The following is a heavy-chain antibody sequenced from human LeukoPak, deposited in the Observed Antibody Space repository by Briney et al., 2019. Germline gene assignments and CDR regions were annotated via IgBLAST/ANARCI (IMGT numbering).Heavy chain of an antibody. J-gene: IGHJ3*02. CDR1: GFTFSDYH. V-gene: IGHV3-11*04. Sequence: GGSLRLSCAASGFTFSDYHMSWIRQAPGKGLEWVSYISSSGSTIYYADSVKGRFTISRDNAKNSLYLQMNSLRAEDTAVYYCAREKPPLTRAFDIWGQGTMVTVSS. CDR3: AREKPPLTRAFDI. CDR2: ISSSGSTI.